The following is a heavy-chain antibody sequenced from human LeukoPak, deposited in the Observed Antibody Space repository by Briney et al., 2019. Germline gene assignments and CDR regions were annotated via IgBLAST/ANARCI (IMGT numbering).Heavy chain of an antibody. Sequence: PSETLSLTCGISGGSISSSNWWSWVRQPPGKGLEWIGEIYHSGSTNYNPSLKSRVTISVDTSKNQCSLKLSSVTAADTAVYYCARSYDSSGYSHWGQGTLVTVSS. D-gene: IGHD3-22*01. CDR2: IYHSGST. CDR3: ARSYDSSGYSH. J-gene: IGHJ4*02. V-gene: IGHV4-4*02. CDR1: GGSISSSNW.